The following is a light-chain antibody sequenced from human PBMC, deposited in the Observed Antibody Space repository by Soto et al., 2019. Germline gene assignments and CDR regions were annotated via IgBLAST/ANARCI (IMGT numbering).Light chain of an antibody. Sequence: QSALTQPASVSGSPGQSITVSCTGTSSDVGGYNYVSWYQQHPGKAPKLMIYDVGNRPSGVSNRFSGSKSGNTASLTISGLQDEDEADYYCSSYTSSTTAVFGGGTKLTVL. CDR2: DVG. J-gene: IGLJ2*01. V-gene: IGLV2-14*01. CDR1: SSDVGGYNY. CDR3: SSYTSSTTAV.